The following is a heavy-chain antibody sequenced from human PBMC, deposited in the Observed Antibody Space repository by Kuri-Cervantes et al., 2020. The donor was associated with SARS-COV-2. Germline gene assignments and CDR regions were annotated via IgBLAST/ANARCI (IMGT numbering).Heavy chain of an antibody. CDR2: ISSSGSTI. D-gene: IGHD6-13*01. Sequence: GGSLRLSCAAAGFTFSSYEMNWVRQAPGKGLEWVSYISSSGSTIYYADSVKGRFTISRDNAKNSLYLQMNSLRAEDTAVYYCARDGSSSWDIGYWGQGTLVTVSS. J-gene: IGHJ4*02. CDR3: ARDGSSSWDIGY. V-gene: IGHV3-48*03. CDR1: GFTFSSYE.